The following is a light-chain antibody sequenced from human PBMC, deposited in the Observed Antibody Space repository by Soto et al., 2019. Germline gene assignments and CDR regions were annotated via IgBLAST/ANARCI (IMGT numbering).Light chain of an antibody. CDR1: QSVSGRY. CDR2: DAS. J-gene: IGKJ1*01. V-gene: IGKV3-20*01. Sequence: ETVLTQSPGTLSLSPGETATLSCRASQSVSGRYLAWHQQKPGQAPSLLIYDASTRATAISDRFNGSGSGTDFTLTISRLEPEDFAVYYCQQYGSSPKTFGQGTKVEI. CDR3: QQYGSSPKT.